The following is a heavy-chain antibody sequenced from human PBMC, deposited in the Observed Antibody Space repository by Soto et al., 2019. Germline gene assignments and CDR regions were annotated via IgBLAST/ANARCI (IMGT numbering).Heavy chain of an antibody. CDR1: GGSISSSSYY. CDR3: ASYIQLNSYYFDY. D-gene: IGHD5-18*01. CDR2: IYYSGST. Sequence: SETLSLTCTVSGGSISSSSYYWGWIRQPPGKGLEWIGSIYYSGSTYYNPSLKSRVTISVDTSKNQFSLKLSSVTAADTAVYYCASYIQLNSYYFDYWGQGTLVTVSS. V-gene: IGHV4-39*01. J-gene: IGHJ4*02.